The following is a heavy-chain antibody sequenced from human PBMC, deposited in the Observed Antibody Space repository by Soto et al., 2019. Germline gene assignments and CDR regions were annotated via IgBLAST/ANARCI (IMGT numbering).Heavy chain of an antibody. D-gene: IGHD4-17*01. CDR2: IYYSGST. V-gene: IGHV4-31*03. J-gene: IGHJ5*02. CDR1: GGSISSGGYY. Sequence: QVQLQESGPGLVKPSQTLSLTCTVSGGSISSGGYYWSWIRQHPGKGLECIGYIYYSGSTYYNPSLKSRVTISVDTSKNQFSLKLSSVTAADTAVYYCARQGGDYFPFGNWFDPWGQGTLVTVSS. CDR3: ARQGGDYFPFGNWFDP.